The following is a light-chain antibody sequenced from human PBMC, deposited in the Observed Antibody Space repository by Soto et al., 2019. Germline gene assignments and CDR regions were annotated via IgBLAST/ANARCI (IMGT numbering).Light chain of an antibody. J-gene: IGKJ5*01. CDR1: RISSSY. CDR2: DAS. V-gene: IGKV3-11*01. CDR3: HHYHNWPMT. Sequence: NLFSLSPGPLSLSPGERAPLSCRAARRISSSYLAWYQQKPGQAPRLLIYDASNRATGIPARFSGSGSGTDFTLTIGRLEPGDFAVYYCHHYHNWPMTFGQGTRLEIK.